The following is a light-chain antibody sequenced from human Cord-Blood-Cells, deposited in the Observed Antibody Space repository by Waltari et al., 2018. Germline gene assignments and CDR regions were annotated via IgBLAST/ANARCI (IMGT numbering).Light chain of an antibody. CDR3: SSYTSSSTWV. V-gene: IGLV2-14*03. Sequence: QSALTQPASVSGSPGQSITISCTGTSSDVGGYNYVSWYQQHPGKAPKLMFYDVSNRPSGVSNRFSGSKSGNTASLTISGLQAEDDADYYCSSYTSSSTWVFGGGTKLTVL. J-gene: IGLJ3*02. CDR1: SSDVGGYNY. CDR2: DVS.